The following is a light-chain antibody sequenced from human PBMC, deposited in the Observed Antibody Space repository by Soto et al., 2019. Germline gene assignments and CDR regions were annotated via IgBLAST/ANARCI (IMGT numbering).Light chain of an antibody. J-gene: IGKJ2*02. CDR3: QQRSRWPRGT. CDR1: QNVGNN. Sequence: VLTQSPATLSLSPGESATLSCRASQNVGNNLAWYQQKSGQAPRLLIYAASDMAPGVPARFSGRMSGTDFTLTISSLEHEDFATYFCQQRSRWPRGTFGRGTKLE. CDR2: AAS. V-gene: IGKV3-11*01.